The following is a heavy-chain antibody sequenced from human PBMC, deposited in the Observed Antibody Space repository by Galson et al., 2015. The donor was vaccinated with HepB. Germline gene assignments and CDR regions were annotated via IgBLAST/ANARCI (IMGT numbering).Heavy chain of an antibody. J-gene: IGHJ2*01. Sequence: TLSLTCTVSGGSISSGGYSWSWIRQPPGKGLEWIGYIYHSGSTYYNPSLKSRVTISVDRSKNQFSLKLSSVTAADTAVYYCARGSVVVTDLSVWYFDLWGRGTLVTVSS. CDR3: ARGSVVVTDLSVWYFDL. D-gene: IGHD2-21*02. CDR2: IYHSGST. V-gene: IGHV4-30-2*01. CDR1: GGSISSGGYS.